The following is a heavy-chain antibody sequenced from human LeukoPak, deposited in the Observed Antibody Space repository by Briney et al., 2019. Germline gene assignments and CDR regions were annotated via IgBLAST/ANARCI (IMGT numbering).Heavy chain of an antibody. CDR1: GFTFSSYG. J-gene: IGHJ6*02. CDR2: ISYDGSNK. V-gene: IGHV3-30*18. CDR3: AKAADIGYSYGSYYYYYYGMDV. D-gene: IGHD5-18*01. Sequence: GGSLRLSCAASGFTFSSYGMHWVRQAPGKGLEWVAVISYDGSNKYYADSVKGRFTISRDNSKNTLYLQMNSLRAEDTAVYYCAKAADIGYSYGSYYYYYYGMDVWGQGTTVTVSS.